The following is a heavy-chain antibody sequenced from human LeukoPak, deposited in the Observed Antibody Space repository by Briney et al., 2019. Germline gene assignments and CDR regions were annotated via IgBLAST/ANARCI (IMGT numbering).Heavy chain of an antibody. D-gene: IGHD6-13*01. CDR1: GGSISTSNYY. V-gene: IGHV4-39*07. J-gene: IGHJ6*03. CDR3: ARKNSSSYYYYYMDV. Sequence: SETLSLTCTVSGGSISTSNYYWGRIRQPPGKGLEWIGNIFYSGSTYYSPSLKSRVTISVDTSKNQFSLKLSSVAAADTAVYYCARKNSSSYYYYYMDVWGKGTTVTVSS. CDR2: IFYSGST.